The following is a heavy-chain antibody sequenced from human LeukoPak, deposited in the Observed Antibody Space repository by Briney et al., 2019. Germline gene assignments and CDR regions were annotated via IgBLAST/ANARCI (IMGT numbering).Heavy chain of an antibody. CDR2: IYLGDSQT. V-gene: IGHV5-51*01. Sequence: GESLKISFKGSGSDLTNYWINWVRQMPGKGLEWMGIIYLGDSQTKYSPSFQGQVTFSADKSITTAYLQLSSLKASDTAVYYCTRRPTISGVGDGHENWFDPWGQGTLVTVSS. CDR3: TRRPTISGVGDGHENWFDP. D-gene: IGHD1-26*01. CDR1: GSDLTNYW. J-gene: IGHJ5*02.